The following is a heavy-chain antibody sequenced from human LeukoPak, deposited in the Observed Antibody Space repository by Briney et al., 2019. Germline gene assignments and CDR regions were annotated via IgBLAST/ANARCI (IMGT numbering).Heavy chain of an antibody. CDR2: IYPGDSDT. D-gene: IGHD1-7*01. V-gene: IGHV5-51*01. CDR3: AGRNSVRAFDI. Sequence: GASLQISCQGSGYIFTSYWIGWVRPLPGKGLEWMGIIYPGDSDTRYSPSFQGQVTISADKSISTAYLQWSSLKASDTAMYYCAGRNSVRAFDIWGQGTMVTVSS. CDR1: GYIFTSYW. J-gene: IGHJ3*02.